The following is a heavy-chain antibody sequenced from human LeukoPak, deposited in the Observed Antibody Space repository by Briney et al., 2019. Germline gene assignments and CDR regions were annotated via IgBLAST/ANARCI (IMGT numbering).Heavy chain of an antibody. J-gene: IGHJ4*02. Sequence: SETLSLTCTVSGDSISSSSYYWGWIRQPPGKGLEWIGRIYYSGSTNCNPSLKSRVTISVDTSKSQFSLRLSSVTAADTAVYYCARGRIYYDSTGYLLWGQGTLVTVSS. D-gene: IGHD3-22*01. V-gene: IGHV4-39*07. CDR1: GDSISSSSYY. CDR2: IYYSGST. CDR3: ARGRIYYDSTGYLL.